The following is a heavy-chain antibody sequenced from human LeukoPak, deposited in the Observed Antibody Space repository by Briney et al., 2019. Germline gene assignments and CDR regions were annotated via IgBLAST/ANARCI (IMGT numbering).Heavy chain of an antibody. CDR1: GFTFSSYW. V-gene: IGHV3-7*01. J-gene: IGHJ4*02. CDR3: ARRGGSSSRRSPVDY. D-gene: IGHD6-6*01. CDR2: IKEDGSQK. Sequence: PGGSLRLSCAASGFTFSSYWMTWVRQAPGKGPERVANIKEDGSQKYYVDSVRGRFTISRDNAKNSLFLQMNSLRAEDTAVYYCARRGGSSSRRSPVDYWGQGTLVTVSS.